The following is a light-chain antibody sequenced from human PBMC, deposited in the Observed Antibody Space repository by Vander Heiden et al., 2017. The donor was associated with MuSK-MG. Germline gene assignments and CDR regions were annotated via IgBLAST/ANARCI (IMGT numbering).Light chain of an antibody. CDR2: AAS. CDR1: QSVSSF. J-gene: IGKJ1*01. V-gene: IGKV1-39*01. Sequence: DVQMTQSPSSLPASVGDRVTITCRTSQSVSSFLNWYQQTPGNAPKLLIYAASRLQSGVPSRFSGSGSGTDFTLTITNLQPDDFATYYCQQSLSVPRTFGQGTKVEFK. CDR3: QQSLSVPRT.